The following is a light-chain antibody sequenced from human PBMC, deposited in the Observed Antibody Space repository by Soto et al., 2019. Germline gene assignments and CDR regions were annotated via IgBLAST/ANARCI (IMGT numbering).Light chain of an antibody. CDR3: QQYNNWPRGT. CDR1: QRVCRN. Sequence: EIVITQSPATPSVSPGERATLSLRARQRVCRNFAWYQQKPGQAPRLLISGASTRATGIPARFSGSGSGTEFTLTISSLQSEDFAVYYCQQYNNWPRGTFGQGTKLEIK. CDR2: GAS. J-gene: IGKJ2*01. V-gene: IGKV3-15*01.